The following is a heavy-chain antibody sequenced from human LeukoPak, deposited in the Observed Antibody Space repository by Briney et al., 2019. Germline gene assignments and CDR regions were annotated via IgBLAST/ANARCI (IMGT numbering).Heavy chain of an antibody. D-gene: IGHD3-22*01. CDR3: ARSRGVYDSSGCPCYFDY. J-gene: IGHJ4*02. CDR1: GGSLSSYY. V-gene: IGHV4-59*08. Sequence: PSETLSLTCTVSGGSLSSYYWRWIRQPPGKGLEWIGYIYYSGSTNYNPSLKSRVPISVDTSKNQFSLKLSSVTAADTAVYYCARSRGVYDSSGCPCYFDYWGQGTLVTVSS. CDR2: IYYSGST.